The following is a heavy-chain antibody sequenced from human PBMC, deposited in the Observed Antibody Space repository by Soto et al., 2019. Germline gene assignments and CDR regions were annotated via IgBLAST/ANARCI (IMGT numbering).Heavy chain of an antibody. CDR2: ISSNGGST. D-gene: IGHD3-3*01. J-gene: IGHJ5*02. V-gene: IGHV3-64D*08. Sequence: GGSLRLSCSASGFTFSSYAMHWVCQAPGKGLEYVSAISSNGGSTYYADSVKGRFTISRDNSKNTLYLQMSSLRAEDTAVYYCVKAGPYYDFWSGSNWFDPWGQGTLVTVSS. CDR3: VKAGPYYDFWSGSNWFDP. CDR1: GFTFSSYA.